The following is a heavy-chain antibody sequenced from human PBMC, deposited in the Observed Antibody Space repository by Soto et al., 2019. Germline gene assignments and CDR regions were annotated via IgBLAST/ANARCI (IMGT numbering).Heavy chain of an antibody. J-gene: IGHJ4*02. Sequence: SVKVSCKASGGTFSSYAISWVRQAPGQWLEWMGGIIPIFGTANYAQKFQGRVTITADKSTTTAYMELISLRSEATAVHYCARPRGYDFWKGYFNYWGQGHLVTVSS. D-gene: IGHD3-3*01. CDR2: IIPIFGTA. CDR1: GGTFSSYA. CDR3: ARPRGYDFWKGYFNY. V-gene: IGHV1-69*06.